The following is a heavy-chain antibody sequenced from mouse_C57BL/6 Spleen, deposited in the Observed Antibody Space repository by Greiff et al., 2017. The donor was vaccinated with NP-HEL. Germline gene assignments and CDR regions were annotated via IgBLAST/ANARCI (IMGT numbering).Heavy chain of an antibody. CDR2: IYPRSGNT. Sequence: QVQLQQSGAELARPGASVKLSCKASGYTFTSYGISWVKQRTGQGLEWIGEIYPRSGNTYYNEKFKGKATLTADKSSSTAYMELRSLTSEDSAVYVCARSDITTVVGDFDVWGTGTTVTVSS. J-gene: IGHJ1*03. CDR1: GYTFTSYG. CDR3: ARSDITTVVGDFDV. V-gene: IGHV1-81*01. D-gene: IGHD1-1*01.